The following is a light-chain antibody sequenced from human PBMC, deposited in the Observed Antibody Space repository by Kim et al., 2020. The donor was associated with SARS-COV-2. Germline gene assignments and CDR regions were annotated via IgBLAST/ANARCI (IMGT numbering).Light chain of an antibody. CDR2: EVT. CDR3: NSYAGSNTLK. J-gene: IGLJ3*02. V-gene: IGLV2-8*01. Sequence: QSALTQPPSASGSPGQSVTISCTGTSSDVGTYNYVSWYQHHPGIAPRLMIYEVTKRPSGVPARFSGSKSGNTAFLTVSGLQADDEGYYYCNSYAGSNTLKFGGGTQLTVL. CDR1: SSDVGTYNY.